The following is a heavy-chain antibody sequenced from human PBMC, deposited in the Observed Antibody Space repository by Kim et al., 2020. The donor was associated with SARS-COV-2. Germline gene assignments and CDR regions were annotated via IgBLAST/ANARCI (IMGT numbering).Heavy chain of an antibody. CDR2: ISAYNGNT. CDR3: ARDTPWSGYLNDAFDI. CDR1: GYTFTSYG. Sequence: ASVKVSCKASGYTFTSYGISWVRQAPGQGLEWMGWISAYNGNTNYAQKIQGRVTMTTDTSTSTAYMELRSLRSDDTAVYYCARDTPWSGYLNDAFDIWGQGKMVTGSS. V-gene: IGHV1-18*04. J-gene: IGHJ3*02. D-gene: IGHD3-3*01.